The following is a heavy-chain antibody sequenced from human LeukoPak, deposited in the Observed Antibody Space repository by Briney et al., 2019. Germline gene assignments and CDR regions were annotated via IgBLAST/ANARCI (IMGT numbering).Heavy chain of an antibody. V-gene: IGHV3-21*01. CDR1: GFTFSSYS. CDR2: ISSSSSYI. CDR3: ATYGSGYYFDY. Sequence: GGSLRLSCAASGFTFSSYSMNWVRQAPGKGLEWVSSISSSSSYIYCADSVKGRFTISRDNAKNSLYLQMNSLRAEDTAVYYCATYGSGYYFDYWGQGTLVTVSS. J-gene: IGHJ4*02. D-gene: IGHD3-10*01.